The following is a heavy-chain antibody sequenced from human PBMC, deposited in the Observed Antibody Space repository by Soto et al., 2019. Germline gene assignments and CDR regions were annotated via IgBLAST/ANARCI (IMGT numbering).Heavy chain of an antibody. V-gene: IGHV3-33*01. J-gene: IGHJ4*02. Sequence: PGGSLRLSCAASGFTFSSYGMHWVRQAPGKGLEWVAVIWYDGSNKYYADSVKGRFTISRDNSKNTLYLQMNSRRAEDTAVYYCARGRPAPHISCYDYWGQVTLVTVSS. CDR1: GFTFSSYG. CDR3: ARGRPAPHISCYDY. D-gene: IGHD6-6*01. CDR2: IWYDGSNK.